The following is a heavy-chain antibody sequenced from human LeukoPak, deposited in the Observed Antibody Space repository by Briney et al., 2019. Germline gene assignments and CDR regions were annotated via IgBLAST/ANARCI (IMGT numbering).Heavy chain of an antibody. Sequence: ASVKVSCKASGYIFIRYAMNWVRQAPGQGLEWMGWINTNTGNPTYAQGFTGRFVFSLDTSVSTAYLQISSLKAEDTAVYYCARHYSDSSDNYFLDYWGQGTLVTISS. CDR3: ARHYSDSSDNYFLDY. CDR1: GYIFIRYA. CDR2: INTNTGNP. V-gene: IGHV7-4-1*02. D-gene: IGHD3-22*01. J-gene: IGHJ4*02.